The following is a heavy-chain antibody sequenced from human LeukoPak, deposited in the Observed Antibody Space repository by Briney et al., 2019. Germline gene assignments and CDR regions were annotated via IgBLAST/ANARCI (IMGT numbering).Heavy chain of an antibody. J-gene: IGHJ4*02. CDR3: ARDPRSRYYYDSSGYLDY. D-gene: IGHD3-22*01. CDR1: GFTFSSYG. Sequence: PGRSLRLSCAASGFTFSSYGMHWVRQAPGKGLEWVAVIWYDGSNKYYADSVKGRLTISRDNSKNTLYLQMNSLRAEDTAVYYCARDPRSRYYYDSSGYLDYWGQGTLVTVSS. CDR2: IWYDGSNK. V-gene: IGHV3-33*01.